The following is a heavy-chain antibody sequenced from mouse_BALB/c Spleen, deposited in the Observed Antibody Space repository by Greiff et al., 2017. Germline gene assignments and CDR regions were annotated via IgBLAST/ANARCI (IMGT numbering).Heavy chain of an antibody. CDR2: IRSKSNNYAT. CDR3: VRHGFYYDYDGAWFAY. CDR1: GFTFNTYA. Sequence: EVKLMESGGGLVQPKGSLKLSCAASGFTFNTYAMNWVRQAPGKGLEWVARIRSKSNNYATYYADSVKDRFTISRDDSQSMLYLQMNNLKTEDTAMYYCVRHGFYYDYDGAWFAYWGQGTLVTVSA. D-gene: IGHD2-4*01. V-gene: IGHV10-1*02. J-gene: IGHJ3*01.